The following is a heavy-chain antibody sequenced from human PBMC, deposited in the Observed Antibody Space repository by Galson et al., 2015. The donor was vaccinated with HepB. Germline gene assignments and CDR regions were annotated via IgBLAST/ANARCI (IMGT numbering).Heavy chain of an antibody. V-gene: IGHV4-30-4*01. J-gene: IGHJ4*02. CDR3: ARGSFYYDSSGYLVDY. Sequence: TLSLTCTVSGGSISSGDYYWSWIRQPPGKGLEWIGYIYYSGSTYYNPSLKSRVTISVDTSKNQFSLKLSSVTAADTAVYYCARGSFYYDSSGYLVDYWGQGTLVTVSS. D-gene: IGHD3-22*01. CDR2: IYYSGST. CDR1: GGSISSGDYY.